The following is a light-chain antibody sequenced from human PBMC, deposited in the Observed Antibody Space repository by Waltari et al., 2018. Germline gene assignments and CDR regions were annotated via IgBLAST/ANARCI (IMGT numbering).Light chain of an antibody. Sequence: EIVMTQSPATLSVSPGERATLSCRASQSVGRNLAWYQQKPGQAPRLLISGASNRATGIPARFSGSGYGTEFTLTISSLQSEDFASFYCQQTSITPRTFGQGTKLEI. CDR1: QSVGRN. CDR2: GAS. CDR3: QQTSITPRT. J-gene: IGKJ2*01. V-gene: IGKV3-15*01.